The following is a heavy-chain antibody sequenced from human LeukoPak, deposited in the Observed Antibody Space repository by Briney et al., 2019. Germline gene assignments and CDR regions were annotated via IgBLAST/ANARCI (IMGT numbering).Heavy chain of an antibody. CDR3: AAPGGTDAFDI. CDR1: GGTFSSYA. D-gene: IGHD4-23*01. Sequence: SVKVSCKASGGTFSSYAISWVRQAPGQGLEWMGRIIPILGIANYAQKFQGRVTITADKSTSTAYMELSSLRSEDTAVYYCAAPGGTDAFDIWGQGTMVTVSS. J-gene: IGHJ3*02. CDR2: IIPILGIA. V-gene: IGHV1-69*04.